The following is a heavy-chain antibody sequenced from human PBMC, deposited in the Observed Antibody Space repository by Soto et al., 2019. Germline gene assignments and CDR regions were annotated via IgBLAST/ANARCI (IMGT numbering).Heavy chain of an antibody. D-gene: IGHD2-15*01. Sequence: SLTCAVYGGSFSGYYWSWIRQPPGKGLEWIGEINHSGSTNYNPSLKSRVTISVDTSKNQFSLKLSSVTAADTAVYYCARGERKVVAATHHYFDYWGQGTLVTVSS. CDR1: GGSFSGYY. CDR2: INHSGST. CDR3: ARGERKVVAATHHYFDY. J-gene: IGHJ4*02. V-gene: IGHV4-34*01.